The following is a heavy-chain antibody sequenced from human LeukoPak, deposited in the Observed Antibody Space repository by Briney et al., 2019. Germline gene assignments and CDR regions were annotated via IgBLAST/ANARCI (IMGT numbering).Heavy chain of an antibody. CDR3: ARVRDPLRYFDWLSPDY. Sequence: GASVKVSCKASGYTFTSYGISWVRQAPGQGLEWMGWISAYNGNTNYAQKLQGRVTMTTDTSTSTAYMELRSLRSDDTAVYYCARVRDPLRYFDWLSPDYWGQGTLVTVSS. CDR1: GYTFTSYG. V-gene: IGHV1-18*01. J-gene: IGHJ4*02. CDR2: ISAYNGNT. D-gene: IGHD3-9*01.